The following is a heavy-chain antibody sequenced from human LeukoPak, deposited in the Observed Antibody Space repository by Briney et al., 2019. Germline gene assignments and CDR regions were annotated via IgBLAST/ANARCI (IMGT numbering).Heavy chain of an antibody. J-gene: IGHJ4*02. CDR1: GFTFSSYA. CDR3: AKGLVVTCYYPYYFDY. Sequence: GGSLRLSCAASGFTFSSYAMSWVRQAPGKGLEWVSAISGSGGSTYYADSVKGRFTISRDNSKNTLYLQMNSLRAEDTAVYYCAKGLVVTCYYPYYFDYWGQGTLVPGSS. D-gene: IGHD3-9*01. CDR2: ISGSGGST. V-gene: IGHV3-23*01.